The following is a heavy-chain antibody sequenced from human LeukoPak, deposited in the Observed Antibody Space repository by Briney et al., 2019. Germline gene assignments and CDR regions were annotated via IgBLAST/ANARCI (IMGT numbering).Heavy chain of an antibody. Sequence: PSETLSLTCTVSLDSTTSNFWSWVRQPPGKGLEWIGEIHRSGSPNYNPSLQSRVTISIDRSRNQIALELSSVTTADTAVYYCAREILGGFNPGAYWGQGTLVTVSS. CDR1: LDSTTSNF. CDR2: IHRSGSP. J-gene: IGHJ4*02. D-gene: IGHD1-14*01. V-gene: IGHV4-4*02. CDR3: AREILGGFNPGAY.